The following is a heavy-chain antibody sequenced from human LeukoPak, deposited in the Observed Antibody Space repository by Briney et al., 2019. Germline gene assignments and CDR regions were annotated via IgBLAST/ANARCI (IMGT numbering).Heavy chain of an antibody. CDR2: IRYDGSDK. D-gene: IGHD6-19*01. J-gene: IGHJ4*02. V-gene: IGHV3-30*02. Sequence: GGSLRLSCAASGFTFSTYGMHWVRQAPGKGLEWVAFIRYDGSDKYYLDSVKGRFTISRDNSKNTLYLQMNSLRAEDSAVYHCVKDYRSGSYMGHFDYWGQGTLVTVSS. CDR1: GFTFSTYG. CDR3: VKDYRSGSYMGHFDY.